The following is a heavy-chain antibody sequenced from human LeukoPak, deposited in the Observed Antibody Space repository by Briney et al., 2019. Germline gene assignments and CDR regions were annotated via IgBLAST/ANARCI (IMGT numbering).Heavy chain of an antibody. D-gene: IGHD2-15*01. CDR1: GGSFSGYY. CDR3: ASCGGGSCPFDY. J-gene: IGHJ4*02. V-gene: IGHV4-34*01. CDR2: INHSGST. Sequence: SETLSLTCAVYGGSFSGYYWNWIRQPPGKGLEWIGEINHSGSTNYNPSLKSRVTISVDTSKNQFSLKLSSVTAADTAVYYCASCGGGSCPFDYWGQGTLVTVSS.